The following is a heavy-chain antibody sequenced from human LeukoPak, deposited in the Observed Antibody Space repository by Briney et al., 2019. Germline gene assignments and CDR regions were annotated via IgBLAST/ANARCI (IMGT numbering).Heavy chain of an antibody. Sequence: ASVKVSCKVSGYTLTELSMHWVRQAPGKGLEWMGGFDPEDGETIYAQKFQGRVTMTEDTSTDTAYMELSSLRSEDTAVYYCATDPYCRSTSCNYLAFDIWGQGTMVTVSS. CDR3: ATDPYCRSTSCNYLAFDI. CDR2: FDPEDGET. J-gene: IGHJ3*02. V-gene: IGHV1-24*01. D-gene: IGHD2-2*01. CDR1: GYTLTELS.